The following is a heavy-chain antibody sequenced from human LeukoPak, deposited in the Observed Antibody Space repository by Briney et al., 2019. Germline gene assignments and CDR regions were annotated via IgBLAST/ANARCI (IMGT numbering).Heavy chain of an antibody. J-gene: IGHJ6*03. CDR3: AREIAAHYYYYMDV. V-gene: IGHV4-61*02. Sequence: PSETLSLTCTVSGGSISSSSYYWSWIRQPAGKGLEWIGRIYTSGSTNYNPSLKSRVTMSVDTSKNQFSLKLSSVTAADTAVYYCAREIAAHYYYYMDVWGKGTTVTVSS. CDR2: IYTSGST. CDR1: GGSISSSSYY. D-gene: IGHD6-13*01.